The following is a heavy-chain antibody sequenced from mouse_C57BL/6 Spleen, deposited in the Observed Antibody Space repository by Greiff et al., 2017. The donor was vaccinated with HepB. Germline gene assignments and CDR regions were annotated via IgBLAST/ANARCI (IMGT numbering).Heavy chain of an antibody. V-gene: IGHV3-6*01. CDR2: ISYDGSN. Sequence: EVQLVESGPGLVKPSQSLSLTCSVTGYSITSGYYWNWIRQFPGNKLEWMGYISYDGSNNYNPSLKNRISITRDTSKNQFFLKLNSVTTEDTATYYCARLDYYGSSCDYWGQGTTRTVSS. CDR3: ARLDYYGSSCDY. J-gene: IGHJ2*01. CDR1: GYSITSGYY. D-gene: IGHD1-1*01.